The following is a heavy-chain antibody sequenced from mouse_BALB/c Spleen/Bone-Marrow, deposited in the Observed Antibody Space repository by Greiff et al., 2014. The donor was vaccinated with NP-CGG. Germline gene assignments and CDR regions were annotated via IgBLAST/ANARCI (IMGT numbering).Heavy chain of an antibody. Sequence: DVKLVESGGGLVQPGGSRKLSCAASGFTFSSFGMHWVRQAPEKGLEWVAYISSGSTAICYADTVKGRLTIARDNPKNTLFLQMTSLRSEDTAMYYCARGGNWDDFDVWGAGTTVTVSS. V-gene: IGHV5-17*02. CDR1: GFTFSSFG. CDR2: ISSGSTAI. CDR3: ARGGNWDDFDV. J-gene: IGHJ1*01. D-gene: IGHD4-1*01.